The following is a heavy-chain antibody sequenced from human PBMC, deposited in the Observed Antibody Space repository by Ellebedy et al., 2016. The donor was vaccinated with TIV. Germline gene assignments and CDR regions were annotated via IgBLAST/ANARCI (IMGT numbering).Heavy chain of an antibody. Sequence: SGPTLVKPTQTLTLTCSFSGFSLSTSGVGVVWIRQPPRKALEWIALIYWDDSTRYSPSLRNRLTLTRDTSDNQVVLTMTNMDPVDTGTYYCAYRLGFIRYNWFDPWGQGTLVTVSS. J-gene: IGHJ5*02. CDR1: GFSLSTSGVG. D-gene: IGHD3-3*01. CDR2: IYWDDST. CDR3: AYRLGFIRYNWFDP. V-gene: IGHV2-5*02.